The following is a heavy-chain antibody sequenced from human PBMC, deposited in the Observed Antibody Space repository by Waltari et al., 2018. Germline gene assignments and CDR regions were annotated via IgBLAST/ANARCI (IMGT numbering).Heavy chain of an antibody. Sequence: QEQLVESGGGVVQPGRSLRLSCEASGFTFSSYGMHWVRQAPGEGLEWVALLWYDGSNKYYADAGKGRFTISRDNSKNTLYLQMNSLRADDTAVYYCARGGVWSSWTSPWMYGMDVWGQGTTVTVSS. J-gene: IGHJ6*02. CDR2: LWYDGSNK. V-gene: IGHV3-33*01. D-gene: IGHD6-13*01. CDR1: GFTFSSYG. CDR3: ARGGVWSSWTSPWMYGMDV.